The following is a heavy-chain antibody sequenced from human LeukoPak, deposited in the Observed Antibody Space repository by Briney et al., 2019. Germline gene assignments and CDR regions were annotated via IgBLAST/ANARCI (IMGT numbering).Heavy chain of an antibody. CDR1: GGSFSGYY. D-gene: IGHD2-21*02. V-gene: IGHV4-34*01. CDR3: ARGTAGGDYFDY. CDR2: INHSGST. J-gene: IGHJ4*02. Sequence: SETLSLTCAIYGGSFSGYYWSWIRQPPGKGLEWIGEINHSGSTNYNPSLKSRVTISVDTSKNQFSLKLSSVTAADTAVYYCARGTAGGDYFDYWGQGTLVTVSS.